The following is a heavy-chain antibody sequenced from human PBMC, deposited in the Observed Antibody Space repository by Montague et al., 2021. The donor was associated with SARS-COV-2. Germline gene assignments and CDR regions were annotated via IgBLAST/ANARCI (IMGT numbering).Heavy chain of an antibody. J-gene: IGHJ6*02. V-gene: IGHV3-23*03. D-gene: IGHD3-10*01. CDR2: IYSGGSST. Sequence: SLSLSWSASGFTFGMYAMSWVRQAPGKGLEWVSVIYSGGSSTYYADSVKGRFTISRDNSKNTLYLQMNSLRAEDTAVYYCAKDRDPSSAYGMDVWGQGTTVTVSS. CDR1: GFTFGMYA. CDR3: AKDRDPSSAYGMDV.